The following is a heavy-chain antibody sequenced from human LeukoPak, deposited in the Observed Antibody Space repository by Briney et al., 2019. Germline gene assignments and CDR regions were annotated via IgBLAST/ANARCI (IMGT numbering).Heavy chain of an antibody. V-gene: IGHV1-69*13. CDR1: GGTFSSCA. CDR3: ARDAVEAGFDY. Sequence: GASVKVSCKASGGTFSSCAISWVRQAPGQGLEWMGGIIPIFGTANYAQKFQGRVTITADESTSTAYMELSSLRSEDTAVYYCARDAVEAGFDYWGQGTLVTVSS. CDR2: IIPIFGTA. J-gene: IGHJ4*02. D-gene: IGHD6-25*01.